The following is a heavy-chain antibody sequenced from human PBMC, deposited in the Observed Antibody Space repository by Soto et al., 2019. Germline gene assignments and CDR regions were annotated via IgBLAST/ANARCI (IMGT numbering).Heavy chain of an antibody. CDR2: LYYSGST. J-gene: IGHJ4*02. CDR3: VGSGYSPFDY. CDR1: GGSMSSSSYY. Sequence: QLQLQESGPGLVKPSETLSLTCTVSGGSMSSSSYYWGWISQPPGKGLEWIGSLYYSGSTYYNPSLKSRVTISVDTSKNQFSLKLSSVTAADTAVYYCVGSGYSPFDYWGQGTLVTVSS. D-gene: IGHD3-22*01. V-gene: IGHV4-39*01.